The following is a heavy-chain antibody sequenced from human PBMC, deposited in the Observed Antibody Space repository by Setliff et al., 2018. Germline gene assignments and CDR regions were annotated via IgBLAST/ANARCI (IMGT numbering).Heavy chain of an antibody. Sequence: PGGSLRLSCTGSGFIFSSYEMNWVRQAPGKGLEWVSYISSSGSTIYYADSVKGRFTISRDNAKRSLYLQMNSLRAEDTAVYYCARVRPPLRFLNWFGPWGQGTLVTVSS. V-gene: IGHV3-48*03. J-gene: IGHJ5*02. CDR3: ARVRPPLRFLNWFGP. CDR1: GFIFSSYE. CDR2: ISSSGSTI. D-gene: IGHD3-3*01.